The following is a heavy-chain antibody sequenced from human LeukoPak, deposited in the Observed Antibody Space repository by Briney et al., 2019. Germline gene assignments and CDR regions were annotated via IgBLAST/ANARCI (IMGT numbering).Heavy chain of an antibody. D-gene: IGHD2-2*01. V-gene: IGHV1-69*01. J-gene: IGHJ4*02. CDR1: GGTFSSYA. CDR2: IIPIFGTA. CDR3: ASFMTPNRQLLHDY. Sequence: SVKVSCKASGGTFSSYAISWVRQAPGQGLEWMGGIIPIFGTANYAQKFQGRVTIIADESTSTAYMELSSLRSEDTAVYYCASFMTPNRQLLHDYWGQGTLVTVSS.